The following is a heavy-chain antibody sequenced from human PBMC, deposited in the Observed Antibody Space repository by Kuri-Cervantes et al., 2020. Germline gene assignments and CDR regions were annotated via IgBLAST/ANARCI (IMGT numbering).Heavy chain of an antibody. CDR1: GFTFSDYY. Sequence: GGSLRLSCAASGFTFSDYYMSWIRQAPGKGLEWFSYISSSGSTIYYADSVKGRFTISRDNAKNSLYLQMNSLRAEDTAVYYCASIAVAGYDAFDIWGQGTMVTVSS. D-gene: IGHD6-19*01. V-gene: IGHV3-11*04. CDR2: ISSSGSTI. CDR3: ASIAVAGYDAFDI. J-gene: IGHJ3*02.